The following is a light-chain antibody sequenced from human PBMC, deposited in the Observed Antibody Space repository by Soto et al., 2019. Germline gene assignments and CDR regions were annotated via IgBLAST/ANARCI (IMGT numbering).Light chain of an antibody. CDR3: QQYNTYWT. V-gene: IGKV1-5*03. CDR1: QSISSW. CDR2: KAS. Sequence: DIQMTQSPSTLSASVGDRVTITCRASQSISSWLAWYQQKPGKAPKLLIYKASSLESGVPSRFSGSGSGTIFTLTISSLQPEDFATYYCQQYNTYWTFGQGTKVDIK. J-gene: IGKJ1*01.